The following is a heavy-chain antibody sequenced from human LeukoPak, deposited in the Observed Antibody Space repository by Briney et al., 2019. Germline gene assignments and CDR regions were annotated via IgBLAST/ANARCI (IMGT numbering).Heavy chain of an antibody. Sequence: VASVKVSCKASGYTFTTSHMHWVRQAPGQGLEWMGIIIPSGGSTSYAQKLQGRVTMTSDTSTSTAYMELSSLKSEDTAVYYCARDGGDGSGYYYYDYWGQGTLATVSS. D-gene: IGHD3-22*01. J-gene: IGHJ4*02. CDR1: GYTFTTSH. CDR3: ARDGGDGSGYYYYDY. CDR2: IIPSGGST. V-gene: IGHV1-46*04.